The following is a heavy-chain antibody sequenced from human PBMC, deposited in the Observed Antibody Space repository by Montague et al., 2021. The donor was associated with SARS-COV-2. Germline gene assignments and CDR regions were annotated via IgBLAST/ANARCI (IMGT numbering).Heavy chain of an antibody. D-gene: IGHD1-26*01. CDR1: GGSILSNSFY. V-gene: IGHV4-39*01. CDR3: ARSTVGTSHFDY. J-gene: IGHJ4*02. Sequence: SETLSLTCTVSGGSILSNSFYWGWIRQSPGQGLEWIGNVLSSGSTFYNPSLRSRVTMSEDMSKNQFSLKLMSVTAADTAVYYCARSTVGTSHFDYWGQGTLITVS. CDR2: VLSSGST.